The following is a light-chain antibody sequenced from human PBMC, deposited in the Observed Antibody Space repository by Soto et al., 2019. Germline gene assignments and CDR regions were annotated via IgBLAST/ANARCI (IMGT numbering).Light chain of an antibody. CDR2: DAY. CDR1: QGIMKY. V-gene: IGKV1-16*02. Sequence: DIQMTQSPSSLSAAVGDRVTITCRASQGIMKYLAWVQQKPGKAPKSLIYDAYNLHTGVSSKFSGIGSGTDFTLTISSLQPEDFATYYCQQYYSFPFTFGPGTQVDLK. CDR3: QQYYSFPFT. J-gene: IGKJ3*01.